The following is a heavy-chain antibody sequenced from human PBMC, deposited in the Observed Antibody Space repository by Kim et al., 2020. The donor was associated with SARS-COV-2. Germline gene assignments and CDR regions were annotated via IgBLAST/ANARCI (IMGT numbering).Heavy chain of an antibody. D-gene: IGHD3-10*01. CDR1: GFTFSNYG. J-gene: IGHJ5*02. CDR2: LSCDGSNT. Sequence: GGSLRLSCAASGFTFSNYGMHWVRQAPGKGLEWVAVLSCDGSNTYYADSVKGRFTISRDNSKSTLDLQMNSLRAEDTAVYYCAKDSQTFYYGPGTYFWFDPRGQGTLVTVSS. V-gene: IGHV3-30*18. CDR3: AKDSQTFYYGPGTYFWFDP.